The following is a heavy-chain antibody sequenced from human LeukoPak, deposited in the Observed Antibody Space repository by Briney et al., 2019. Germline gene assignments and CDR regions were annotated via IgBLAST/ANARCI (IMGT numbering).Heavy chain of an antibody. CDR1: GLTFSSYE. J-gene: IGHJ3*02. D-gene: IGHD6-19*01. Sequence: PGGSLRLSCAASGLTFSSYEMNWVRQAPGKGLEWVSYISSSGSTIYYADSVKGRFTISRDNAKNSLYLQMNSLRAEDTAVYYCASAFGAGYSSGSDAFDIWGQGTMVTVSS. CDR2: ISSSGSTI. V-gene: IGHV3-48*03. CDR3: ASAFGAGYSSGSDAFDI.